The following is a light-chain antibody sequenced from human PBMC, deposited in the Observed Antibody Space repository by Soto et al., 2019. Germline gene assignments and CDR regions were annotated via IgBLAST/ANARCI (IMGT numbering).Light chain of an antibody. J-gene: IGLJ2*01. V-gene: IGLV1-47*01. CDR2: RSD. Sequence: QSALTQPPSASGTPGQRVTISCSGSSSNIGSSSVNWYHHVPGTAPKLLIYRSDQRPSGVPDRFSGSKSGTSASLAISGLRSEDEADYYCATWDNSLSGVVFGGGTKVTVL. CDR1: SSNIGSSS. CDR3: ATWDNSLSGVV.